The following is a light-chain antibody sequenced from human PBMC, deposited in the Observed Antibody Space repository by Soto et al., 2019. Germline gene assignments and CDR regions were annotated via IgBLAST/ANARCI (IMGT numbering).Light chain of an antibody. V-gene: IGLV1-47*01. J-gene: IGLJ2*01. CDR1: SSNIGSNY. CDR3: AAWADSLSGVV. Sequence: QSVLTQPPSASGTPRPRVTISCSGSSSNIGSNYVYWYQQLPGTAPKLRIYRNNQRPSGVPDRYSGSKSGTSASLAISGLRAENEADYYCAAWADSLSGVVFGGGTKLTV. CDR2: RNN.